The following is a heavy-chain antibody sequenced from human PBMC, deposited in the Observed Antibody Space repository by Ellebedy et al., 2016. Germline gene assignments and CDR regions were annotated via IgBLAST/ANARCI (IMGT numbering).Heavy chain of an antibody. D-gene: IGHD1-1*01. J-gene: IGHJ6*03. V-gene: IGHV4-4*07. Sequence: SETLSLTXTVSGGSVNSYYWSWIRQPAGKGLEWIGRISPTLGTNYNPSLKSQVTISVDTSKKQFSLKLTSVTAADTAVYYCARAPPTTYHYYNHMDVWGKGTMVTVSS. CDR3: ARAPPTTYHYYNHMDV. CDR1: GGSVNSYY. CDR2: ISPTLGT.